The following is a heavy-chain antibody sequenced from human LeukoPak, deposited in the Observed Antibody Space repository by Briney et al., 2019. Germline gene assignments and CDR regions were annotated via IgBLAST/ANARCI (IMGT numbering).Heavy chain of an antibody. CDR2: VSSSSDYI. Sequence: GGSLRLSCAASEFTFSSYNMNWVRQAPGKGLEWVSSVSSSSDYIYYADSVKGRFTISRDNAKNSLYLQMKSLRAEDTAVYYCARGKTSQNIVTRKTYNWFDPWGQGTLVTVSS. V-gene: IGHV3-21*01. J-gene: IGHJ5*02. CDR1: EFTFSSYN. D-gene: IGHD2/OR15-2a*01. CDR3: ARGKTSQNIVTRKTYNWFDP.